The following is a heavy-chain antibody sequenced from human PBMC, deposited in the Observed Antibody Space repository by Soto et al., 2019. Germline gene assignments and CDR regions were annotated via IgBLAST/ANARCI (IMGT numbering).Heavy chain of an antibody. D-gene: IGHD6-13*01. CDR1: GYTFTCYY. J-gene: IGHJ5*02. Sequence: VASVKVSWKASGYTFTCYYMRWVRQAPGQGLEWMGWINPNSGGTNYAQKFQGWVIMTRNTSISTAYMELSRLRSDDTAVYYCARASTPGIAAAGTVYWFDPCGQATLVTVS. V-gene: IGHV1-2*04. CDR3: ARASTPGIAAAGTVYWFDP. CDR2: INPNSGGT.